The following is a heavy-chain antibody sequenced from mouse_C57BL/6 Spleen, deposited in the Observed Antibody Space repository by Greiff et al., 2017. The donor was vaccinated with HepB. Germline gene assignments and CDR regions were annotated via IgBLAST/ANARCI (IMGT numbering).Heavy chain of an antibody. Sequence: EVQRVESGGGLVKPGGSLKLSCAASGFTFSDYGMHWVRQAPEKGLEWVAYISSGSSTIYYADTVKGRFTISRDNAKNTLFLQMTSLRSEDTAMYYCAVYDYDEGFAYWGQGTLVTVSA. V-gene: IGHV5-17*01. CDR3: AVYDYDEGFAY. D-gene: IGHD2-4*01. CDR1: GFTFSDYG. J-gene: IGHJ3*01. CDR2: ISSGSSTI.